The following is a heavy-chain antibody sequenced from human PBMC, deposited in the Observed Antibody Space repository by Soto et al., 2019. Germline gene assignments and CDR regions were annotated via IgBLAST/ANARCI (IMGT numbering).Heavy chain of an antibody. J-gene: IGHJ6*02. V-gene: IGHV4-34*01. CDR2: INHSGST. CDR3: ARSRGSEWYYYYYGMDV. CDR1: GGSFSGYY. D-gene: IGHD3-10*01. Sequence: SETLSLTCAVYGGSFSGYYWSWIRQPPGKGLEWIGEINHSGSTNYNPSLKSRVTISVDTSKNQFSLKLSSVTAADTAVYYCARSRGSEWYYYYYGMDVWGQGTTVTVSS.